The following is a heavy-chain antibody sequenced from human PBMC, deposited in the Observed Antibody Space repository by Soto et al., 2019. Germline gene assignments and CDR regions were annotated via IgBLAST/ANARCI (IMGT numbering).Heavy chain of an antibody. CDR1: GYTFTSYG. CDR2: ISSYNGNT. D-gene: IGHD3-22*01. J-gene: IGHJ4*02. CDR3: ATYDSSGYSLFDY. Sequence: VSVKVSCKASGYTFTSYGIRWVRQAPGQGLEWMGWISSYNGNTNSAQKLQGRVTMTTDTSTSTAYMELRSLRSDVTAVYYCATYDSSGYSLFDYWGQGTLVTVSS. V-gene: IGHV1-18*01.